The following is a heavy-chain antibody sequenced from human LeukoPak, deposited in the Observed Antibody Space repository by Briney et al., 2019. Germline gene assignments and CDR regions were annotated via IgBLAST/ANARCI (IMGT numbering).Heavy chain of an antibody. J-gene: IGHJ4*02. CDR3: ARYGRLTSWAPFDN. V-gene: IGHV3-7*01. D-gene: IGHD2-2*01. CDR1: GFTFSSYW. CDR2: IKQDGSEK. Sequence: GGSLRLSCAASGFTFSSYWMSWVRQAPGKGLEWVANIKQDGSEKYYVDSVKGRFTISRDNAKNSLYLQMNSPRDEDTAVYYCARYGRLTSWAPFDNWGQGTLVTVSS.